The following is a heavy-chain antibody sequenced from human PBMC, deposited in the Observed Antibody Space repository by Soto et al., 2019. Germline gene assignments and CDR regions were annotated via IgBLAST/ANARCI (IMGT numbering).Heavy chain of an antibody. D-gene: IGHD3-22*01. CDR2: INQDGSGK. Sequence: PGGSLRLSCAASGFTFSTYWMSWVRQAPGKGLEWVANINQDGSGKYYVDSVKGRFTISRDNARNSLYLQVNSLRADDTAMFYCARSSGYHDTYPTNQYFHHWGHGTLVTVSS. CDR1: GFTFSTYW. J-gene: IGHJ1*01. V-gene: IGHV3-7*01. CDR3: ARSSGYHDTYPTNQYFHH.